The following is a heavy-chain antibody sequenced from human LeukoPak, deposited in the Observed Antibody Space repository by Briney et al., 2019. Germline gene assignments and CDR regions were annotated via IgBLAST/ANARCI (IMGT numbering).Heavy chain of an antibody. J-gene: IGHJ3*02. CDR2: ISGSGGST. V-gene: IGHV3-23*01. Sequence: GGSLRLSCAASGFTFSSYAMSWVRQAPGKGLEWVSAISGSGGSTYYADSVKGRFTISRDNSKNTLYLQMNSLRTEDTAVYYCAKYGSGSYYTDAFDIWGQGTMVTVSS. CDR3: AKYGSGSYYTDAFDI. D-gene: IGHD3-10*01. CDR1: GFTFSSYA.